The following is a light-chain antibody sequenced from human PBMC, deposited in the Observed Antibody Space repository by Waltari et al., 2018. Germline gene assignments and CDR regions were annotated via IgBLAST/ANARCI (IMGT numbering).Light chain of an antibody. Sequence: IQMSQSPASLSASVGDRVTITCRASQGISSYLNWYQQKPGKAPKLLIYYANSLASGVPSRFSGSGSGTEFTLTISSLQPEDFATYYCQQGNSNPYSFGQGTKVEIK. CDR1: QGISSY. CDR3: QQGNSNPYS. V-gene: IGKV1-13*02. J-gene: IGKJ2*03. CDR2: YAN.